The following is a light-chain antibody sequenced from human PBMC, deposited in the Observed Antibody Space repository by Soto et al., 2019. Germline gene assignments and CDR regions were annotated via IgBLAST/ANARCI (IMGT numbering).Light chain of an antibody. CDR1: QSVPNY. CDR2: AAS. Sequence: EIVLTQSPVTLSLSPGESATLSCRASQSVPNYLAWYQQRPGQAPRLLIYAASHRAAGVPGRFRGGESGTDFSLTISSPDPDAFAVYYCQHRTNFIFGQGTRLDI. V-gene: IGKV3-11*01. J-gene: IGKJ5*01. CDR3: QHRTNFI.